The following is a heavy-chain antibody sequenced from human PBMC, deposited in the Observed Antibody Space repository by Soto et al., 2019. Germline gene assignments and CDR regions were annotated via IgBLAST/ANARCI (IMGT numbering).Heavy chain of an antibody. CDR3: ARDSRGSYQYYFDY. V-gene: IGHV3-48*03. CDR1: GFTFSSYE. Sequence: PGGSLRLSCAASGFTFSSYEMNWVRQAPGKGLEWVSYISSSGSTIYYADSVKGRFTISRDNAKNSLYLQMNSLRAEDTAVYYCARDSRGSYQYYFDYWGQGTLVTVSS. CDR2: ISSSGSTI. D-gene: IGHD1-26*01. J-gene: IGHJ4*02.